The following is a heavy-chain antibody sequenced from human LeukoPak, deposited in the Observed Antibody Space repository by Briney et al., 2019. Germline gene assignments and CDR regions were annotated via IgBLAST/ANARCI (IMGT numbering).Heavy chain of an antibody. CDR2: IKQDGSEK. CDR1: GFTFSSYW. Sequence: QSGGSLRLSCAASGFTFSSYWMSWVRQAPGKGLEWVANIKQDGSEKYYVDSVKGRFTISRDNAKNSLYLQMNSLRAEDTAVYYCARVDYYDSSGVTSDYWGQGTLVTVSS. J-gene: IGHJ4*02. D-gene: IGHD3-22*01. CDR3: ARVDYYDSSGVTSDY. V-gene: IGHV3-7*01.